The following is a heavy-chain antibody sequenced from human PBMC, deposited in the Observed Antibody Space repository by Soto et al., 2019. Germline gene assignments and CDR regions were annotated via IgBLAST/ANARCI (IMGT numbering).Heavy chain of an antibody. CDR1: GITFTNYA. D-gene: IGHD6-19*01. Sequence: EVQLLESGGGLAQPGGSLRLSCAVSGITFTNYAMGWVRQAPGKGLEWVSGISGNVGSTTHYADSVKGRFTIPRDNSKNSLFLQMNSLRGEATAVLYCAKHRGFVAGPVDSWGQGTLVIVSS. V-gene: IGHV3-23*01. J-gene: IGHJ4*02. CDR2: ISGNVGSTT. CDR3: AKHRGFVAGPVDS.